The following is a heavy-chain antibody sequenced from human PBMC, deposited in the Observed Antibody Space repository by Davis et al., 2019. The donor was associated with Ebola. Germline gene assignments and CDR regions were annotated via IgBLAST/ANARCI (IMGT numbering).Heavy chain of an antibody. J-gene: IGHJ4*02. CDR1: GFKFDDYG. Sequence: SLKISCETSGFKFDDYGMHWVRQGPGKGLEWVSSVSWNTDDIAYADSVKGRFTISRDNSENTLYLQMNSLTADDTAVYYCARAVFHEVLDYWGQGTPVTVSS. CDR3: ARAVFHEVLDY. V-gene: IGHV3-9*01. CDR2: VSWNTDDI. D-gene: IGHD3-3*01.